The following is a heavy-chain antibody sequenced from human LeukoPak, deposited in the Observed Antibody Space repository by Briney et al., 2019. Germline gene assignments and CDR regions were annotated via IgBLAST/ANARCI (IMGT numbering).Heavy chain of an antibody. CDR1: GFTFSKYW. V-gene: IGHV3-7*01. D-gene: IGHD5-18*01. Sequence: GGSLRLSCAASGFTFSKYWLSWVRQAPGKGLEWVANIKKDGSEKYYVDSVKGRFTISRDNAKSSLYLQMNSLRAEDTAVYYCARDVDVAMYDYWDQGTLVTVSS. J-gene: IGHJ4*02. CDR3: ARDVDVAMYDY. CDR2: IKKDGSEK.